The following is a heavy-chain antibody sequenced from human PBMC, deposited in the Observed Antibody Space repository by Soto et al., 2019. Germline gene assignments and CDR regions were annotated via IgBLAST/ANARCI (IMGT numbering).Heavy chain of an antibody. CDR2: INHSGST. V-gene: IGHV4-34*01. J-gene: IGHJ5*02. Sequence: SETLSLTCAVYGGSFSGYYWSWIRQPPGKGLEWIGEINHSGSTNYIPSLKSRVTISVDTSKNQFSLKLSSVTAADTAVYYCARGRLLWFGELSANWFAPWGQGTLVTVSS. D-gene: IGHD3-10*01. CDR3: ARGRLLWFGELSANWFAP. CDR1: GGSFSGYY.